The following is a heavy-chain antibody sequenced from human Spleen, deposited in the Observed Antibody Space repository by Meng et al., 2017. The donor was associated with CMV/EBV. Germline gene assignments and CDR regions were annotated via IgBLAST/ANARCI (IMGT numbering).Heavy chain of an antibody. CDR2: IKSDGKTV. Sequence: GGSLRLSCAASGFTFNRNWMYWVRQAPGKGLVWVSGIKSDGKTVNHADSVRGRFTISRDNSKNTLYLQMNSLRAEDTAVYYCARERTAVYGMDVWGQGTTVTVSS. CDR1: GFTFNRNW. D-gene: IGHD6-25*01. V-gene: IGHV3-74*01. CDR3: ARERTAVYGMDV. J-gene: IGHJ6*02.